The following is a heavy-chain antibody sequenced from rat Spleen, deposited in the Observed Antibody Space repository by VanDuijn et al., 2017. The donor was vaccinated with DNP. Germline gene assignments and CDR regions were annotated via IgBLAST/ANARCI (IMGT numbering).Heavy chain of an antibody. D-gene: IGHD1-2*01. CDR2: ISTSGGST. J-gene: IGHJ3*01. CDR3: ARHGYSSYRFAY. Sequence: EVQLVESGGGLVQAGRSLKLSCAASGFTFSDYNMAWVRQAPTKGLEWVASISTSGGSTFYRDSVKGRFTVSRDNAKDTLYLQMDSLRSEDTATYYCARHGYSSYRFAYWGQGTLVTVSS. CDR1: GFTFSDYN. V-gene: IGHV5S23*01.